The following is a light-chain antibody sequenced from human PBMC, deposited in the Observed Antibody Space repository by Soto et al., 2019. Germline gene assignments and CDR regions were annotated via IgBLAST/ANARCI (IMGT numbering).Light chain of an antibody. CDR2: KAS. J-gene: IGKJ1*01. CDR3: ERYSTSSEA. V-gene: IGKV1-5*03. Sequence: MSQARSTCTSCLGAKVTITCRASQTISRWLAWYQQKPGKAPKLLIYKASTLKSGVPSRFSFSGYETAYALALRCLQPGESATPICERYSTSSEAVGQGTKVDIK. CDR1: QTISRW.